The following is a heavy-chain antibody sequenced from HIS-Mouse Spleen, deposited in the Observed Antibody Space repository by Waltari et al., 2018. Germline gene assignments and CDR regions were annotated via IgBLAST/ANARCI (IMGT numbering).Heavy chain of an antibody. J-gene: IGHJ4*02. CDR2: IYSGGST. CDR1: GFTVSSND. Sequence: EVQLVETGGGLIQPGGSLRLSCAASGFTVSSNDMSWVRQAPGKGLEWVSVIYSGGSTYYADYVKGRFTISRDNSKNTMYLQMNSLRAEDTAVYYCARHCSGGSCRSYWGQGTLVTVSS. CDR3: ARHCSGGSCRSY. D-gene: IGHD2-15*01. V-gene: IGHV3-53*02.